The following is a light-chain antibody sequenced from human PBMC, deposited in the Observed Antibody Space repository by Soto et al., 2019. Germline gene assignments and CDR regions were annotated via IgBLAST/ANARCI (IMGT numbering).Light chain of an antibody. Sequence: QSALTQPASVSGSPGQSITISCTGTSSYVGSYNLVSWYQQHPGKAPKLMIYEGSKRPSGVSNRFSGSKSGNTASLTISGLQAEDEADYYCCSYAGSSTFEVFGTGTKLTVL. CDR3: CSYAGSSTFEV. CDR1: SSYVGSYNL. V-gene: IGLV2-23*03. CDR2: EGS. J-gene: IGLJ1*01.